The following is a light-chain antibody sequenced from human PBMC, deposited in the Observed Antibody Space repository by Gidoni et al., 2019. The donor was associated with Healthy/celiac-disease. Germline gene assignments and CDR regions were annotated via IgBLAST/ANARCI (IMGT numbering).Light chain of an antibody. Sequence: DIQLTQSPSFLSASVGDSVTITCRASQGISSDLAWYQQKPGKAPRLLIYYTSTLQTGIPSSFSGRGSGTDFTLTISSLQPEDFATYYCQQYKAYPWTFGQGTKVEFK. CDR2: YTS. CDR1: QGISSD. J-gene: IGKJ1*01. CDR3: QQYKAYPWT. V-gene: IGKV1-9*01.